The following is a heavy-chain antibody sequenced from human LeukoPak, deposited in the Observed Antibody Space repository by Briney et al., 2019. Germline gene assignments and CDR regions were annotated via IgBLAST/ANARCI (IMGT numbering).Heavy chain of an antibody. J-gene: IGHJ6*02. CDR1: GGTFSSYA. CDR2: IIPIFGTA. D-gene: IGHD4-11*01. V-gene: IGHV1-69*13. CDR3: ARGMTVTTYYYYYGMDV. Sequence: SVKVSCKASGGTFSSYAISWVRQAPGQGLEWMGGIIPIFGTANYAQKFQDRVTITADESTSTAYMELSSLRSEDTAVYYCARGMTVTTYYYYYGMDVWGQGTTVTVSS.